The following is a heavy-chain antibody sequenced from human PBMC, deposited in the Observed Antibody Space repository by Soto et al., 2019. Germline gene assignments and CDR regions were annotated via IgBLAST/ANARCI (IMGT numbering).Heavy chain of an antibody. CDR2: IDYNGVT. J-gene: IGHJ4*02. Sequence: SETLSLTCTVSGGSIYRSGYYWGWIRQPPGRGLEWIGDIDYNGVTYSNPSLKSRVTISRDTSKNQFSLKLTSVTAADTALYYCGKVLVGATGHTDSDSWGPGTLVTVSS. CDR1: GGSIYRSGYY. CDR3: GKVLVGATGHTDSDS. D-gene: IGHD2-15*01. V-gene: IGHV4-39*01.